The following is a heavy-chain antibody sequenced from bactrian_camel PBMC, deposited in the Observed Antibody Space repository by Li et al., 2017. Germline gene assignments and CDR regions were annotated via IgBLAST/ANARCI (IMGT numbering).Heavy chain of an antibody. V-gene: IGHV3S1*01. D-gene: IGHD2*01. CDR3: AAGDRYRGNYCSTEAHKYRY. CDR1: GLFGSYC. Sequence: QVQLVESGGDSVQAGRSLTVSCSHSGLFGSYCVAWFRQAPGQEREGLAGSYSGVGAPTIADSVKGRFTISLDKADNTLYLQMNSLKPEDTSMYYCAAGDRYRGNYCSTEAHKYRYWGQGTQVTVS. CDR2: SYSGVGAP. J-gene: IGHJ4*01.